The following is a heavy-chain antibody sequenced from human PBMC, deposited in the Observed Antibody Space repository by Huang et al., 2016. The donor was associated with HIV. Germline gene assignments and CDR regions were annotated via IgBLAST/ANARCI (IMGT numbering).Heavy chain of an antibody. Sequence: QVQLQQWGAGLLKPSETLSLTCAVYGVSFSGYYWSWIRQPPGKGLEWIGEINERGSTNYNPSLKSRVTVSGDTSKNQFSLRLSSVTAADTAVYYCARDGPERSSGNYGASDYWGQGTLVTVSS. D-gene: IGHD1-26*01. V-gene: IGHV4-34*01. J-gene: IGHJ4*02. CDR2: INERGST. CDR3: ARDGPERSSGNYGASDY. CDR1: GVSFSGYY.